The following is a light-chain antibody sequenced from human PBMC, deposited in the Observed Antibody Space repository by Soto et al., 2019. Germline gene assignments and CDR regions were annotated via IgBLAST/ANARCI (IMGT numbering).Light chain of an antibody. CDR2: DAS. J-gene: IGKJ1*01. V-gene: IGKV1-5*01. CDR3: QQYNSYST. CDR1: QSISSW. Sequence: DIQMTQSPSTLTASVGDRFTITCRASQSISSWLAWCQQKPGKAPKPLIYDASSLESGVPSRFSGSGSGTEFTLTISSLQPDDFATYYCQQYNSYSTFGQGTKVDIK.